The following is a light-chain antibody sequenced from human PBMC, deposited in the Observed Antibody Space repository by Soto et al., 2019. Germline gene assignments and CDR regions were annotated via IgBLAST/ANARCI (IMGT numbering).Light chain of an antibody. V-gene: IGLV2-14*01. Sequence: QSALTQPASVSGSPGQSITISCTGTSSDVGGYNYVSWYQHHPGKAPKLIISGVSNRPSGVSNRFSGSKSDNTASLTISGLQADDEADYYYISYTATRHYVFGTGTKVTVL. CDR2: GVS. CDR3: ISYTATRHYV. CDR1: SSDVGGYNY. J-gene: IGLJ1*01.